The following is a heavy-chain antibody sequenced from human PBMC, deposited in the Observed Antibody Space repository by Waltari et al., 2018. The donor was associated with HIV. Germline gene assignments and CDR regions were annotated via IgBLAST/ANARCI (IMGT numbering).Heavy chain of an antibody. D-gene: IGHD6-13*01. CDR1: GGSFSGYY. Sequence: QVQLQQWGAGLLKPSETLSLTCAVYGGSFSGYYWSWIRQPPGKGLEWIGEINHSGSTNYHPSLKSRVTIAVDPSNNQFSLKVSCVTAAVTGVYYCAGGGDPGDSSSRSIPDYFDCWGHGTLVTVSS. CDR3: AGGGDPGDSSSRSIPDYFDC. CDR2: INHSGST. V-gene: IGHV4-34*01. J-gene: IGHJ4*01.